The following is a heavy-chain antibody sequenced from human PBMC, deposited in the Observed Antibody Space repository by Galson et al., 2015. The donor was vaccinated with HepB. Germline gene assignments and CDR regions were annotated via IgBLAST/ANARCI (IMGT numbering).Heavy chain of an antibody. V-gene: IGHV3-33*08. J-gene: IGHJ1*01. D-gene: IGHD6-19*01. CDR2: IWYDGSNK. CDR1: GFTFSSYG. CDR3: ARDRAVADYFQH. Sequence: SLRLSCAASGFTFSSYGMHRVRQAPGKGLEWVAVIWYDGSNKYYADSVKGRFTISRDNSKNTLYLQMNSLRAEDTAVYYCARDRAVADYFQHWGQGTLVTVSS.